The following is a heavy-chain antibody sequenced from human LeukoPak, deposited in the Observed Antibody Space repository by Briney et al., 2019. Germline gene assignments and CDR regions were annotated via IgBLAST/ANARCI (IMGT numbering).Heavy chain of an antibody. J-gene: IGHJ5*02. CDR3: AKDLRIAAAGIRGGINWFDP. V-gene: IGHV3-30*18. CDR1: GFTFSSYG. D-gene: IGHD6-13*01. Sequence: GGSLRLSCAASGFTFSSYGMHWVRQAPGKGLEWVAVLSYDGSNKYYADSVKGRFTISRDNSKNTLYLQMNSLRAEDTAVYYCAKDLRIAAAGIRGGINWFDPWGQGTLVTVSS. CDR2: LSYDGSNK.